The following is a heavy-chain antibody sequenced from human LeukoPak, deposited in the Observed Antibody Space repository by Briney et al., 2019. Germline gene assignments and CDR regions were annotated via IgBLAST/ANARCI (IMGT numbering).Heavy chain of an antibody. Sequence: PGGSLRLSCAASGFTVSNNYMSWVRRAAGKGLEWVALIYSGGSTYYADSVKGRFTIPRDNSKNTLHLQMNSLRAEDTAVYYCVRNSGELGAWGQGTLVTVSS. CDR2: IYSGGST. D-gene: IGHD2-21*01. CDR3: VRNSGELGA. J-gene: IGHJ5*02. CDR1: GFTVSNNY. V-gene: IGHV3-53*01.